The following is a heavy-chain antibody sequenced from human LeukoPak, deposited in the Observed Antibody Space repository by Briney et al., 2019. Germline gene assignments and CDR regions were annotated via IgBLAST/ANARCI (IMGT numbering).Heavy chain of an antibody. CDR3: ARAYILLWFGEPILEAFDI. V-gene: IGHV1-18*01. D-gene: IGHD3-10*01. CDR1: GYTFTSYG. J-gene: IGHJ3*02. Sequence: ASVKVSCKASGYTFTSYGISWVRQAPGQGLEWMGWISAYNGNTNYAQKLQGRVTMTTDTSTSTAYMELRSLRSDDTAVYYCARAYILLWFGEPILEAFDIWGQGTMVTVSS. CDR2: ISAYNGNT.